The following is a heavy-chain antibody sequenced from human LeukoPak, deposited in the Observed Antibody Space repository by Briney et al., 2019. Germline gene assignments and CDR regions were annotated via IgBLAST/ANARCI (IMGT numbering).Heavy chain of an antibody. CDR3: AKAVTTYYYYGMDV. CDR1: GYTLTELS. CDR2: FDPEDGET. V-gene: IGHV1-24*01. D-gene: IGHD4-17*01. Sequence: ASVKVSCKVSGYTLTELSMHWVRQAPGKGLEWMGGFDPEDGETIYAQKFQGRVTMTEDTSTDTAYMELSSLRSEDTAVYYCAKAVTTYYYYGMDVWGQGTTVTVSS. J-gene: IGHJ6*02.